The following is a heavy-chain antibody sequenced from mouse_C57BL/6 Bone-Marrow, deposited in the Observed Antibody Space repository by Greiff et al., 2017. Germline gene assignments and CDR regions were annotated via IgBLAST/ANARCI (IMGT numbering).Heavy chain of an antibody. J-gene: IGHJ3*01. V-gene: IGHV1-80*01. CDR3: ARGGVYYGSSPFAY. CDR2: IYPGDGDT. D-gene: IGHD1-1*01. Sequence: QVQLQQSGAELVKPGASVKISCKASGYAFSSYWMNWVKQRPGKGLEWIGQIYPGDGDTNYNGKFKGKATLTADKSSSTAYMQRSSLTSEDSAVYFGARGGVYYGSSPFAYWGQGTLVTVSA. CDR1: GYAFSSYW.